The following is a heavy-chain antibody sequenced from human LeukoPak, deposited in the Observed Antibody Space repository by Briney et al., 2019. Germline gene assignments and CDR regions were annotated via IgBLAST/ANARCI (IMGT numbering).Heavy chain of an antibody. CDR2: ISAYNGNT. J-gene: IGHJ6*02. CDR1: GYTFTSYG. V-gene: IGHV1-18*01. Sequence: ASVKVSCKASGYTFTSYGISWVRQAPGQGLEWMGWISAYNGNTNYAQKFQGRVTMTRNTSISTAYMELSSLRSEDTAVYYCARAYYDSMDVWGQGTTVTVSS. CDR3: ARAYYDSMDV. D-gene: IGHD3-22*01.